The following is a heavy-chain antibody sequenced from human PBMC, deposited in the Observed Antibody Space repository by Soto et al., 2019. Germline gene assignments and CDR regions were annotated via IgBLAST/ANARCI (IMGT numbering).Heavy chain of an antibody. D-gene: IGHD3-3*01. CDR1: GCTFTSYD. V-gene: IGHV1-8*01. Sequence: ASVKVTCKASGCTFTSYDINWVRQATGQGLEWMGWMNPNSGNTGYAQKFQGRVTMTRNTSISTAYMELSSLRSEDTAVYYCARNWGPYYDFWSGSYYYGMDVWGQGTTVTVSS. CDR3: ARNWGPYYDFWSGSYYYGMDV. CDR2: MNPNSGNT. J-gene: IGHJ6*02.